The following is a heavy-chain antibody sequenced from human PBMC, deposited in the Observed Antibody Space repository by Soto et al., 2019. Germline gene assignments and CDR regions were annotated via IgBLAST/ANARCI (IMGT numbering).Heavy chain of an antibody. D-gene: IGHD2-2*01. CDR1: GGSISSGGYY. CDR3: ARGYCSSTSCFQFPDDAFDI. V-gene: IGHV4-31*03. J-gene: IGHJ3*02. CDR2: IYYSGST. Sequence: QVQLQESGTGLVKPSQTLSLTCTVSGGSISSGGYYWSWIRQHPGKGLEWIGYIYYSGSTYYNPSLKSRVTISVDTSKNQFSLKLSSVTAADTAVYYCARGYCSSTSCFQFPDDAFDIWGQGTMVTVSS.